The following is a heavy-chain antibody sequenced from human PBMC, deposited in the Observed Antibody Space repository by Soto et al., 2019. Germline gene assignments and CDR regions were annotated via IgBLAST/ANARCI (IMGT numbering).Heavy chain of an antibody. J-gene: IGHJ4*02. CDR3: ARHRGYYDILTGYYTELNFDY. V-gene: IGHV4-39*01. CDR1: GGSISSSSYY. Sequence: SETLSLTCTVSGGSISSSSYYWGWIRQPPGKGLEWIGSIYYSGTTYYNPSLKSRVTVSVDTSKNQFSLKLSSVTAADTAVYYCARHRGYYDILTGYYTELNFDYWGQGTLVTVSS. D-gene: IGHD3-9*01. CDR2: IYYSGTT.